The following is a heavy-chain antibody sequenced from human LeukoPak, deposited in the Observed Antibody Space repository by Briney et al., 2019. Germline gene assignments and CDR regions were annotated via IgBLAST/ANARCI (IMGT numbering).Heavy chain of an antibody. CDR2: INAGDGNT. CDR3: ARGPRAAADDY. D-gene: IGHD6-13*01. CDR1: GYTFINFA. V-gene: IGHV1-3*01. Sequence: ASVKVSCKASGYTFINFAINWGRQAPGQRPEWMGWINAGDGNTKYSQKFQGRVTITRDTSASTAYMELSSLTSEDTAVYYCARGPRAAADDYWGQGTLVTVSS. J-gene: IGHJ4*02.